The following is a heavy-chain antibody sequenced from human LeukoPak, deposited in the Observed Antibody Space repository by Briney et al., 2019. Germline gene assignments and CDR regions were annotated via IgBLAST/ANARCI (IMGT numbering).Heavy chain of an antibody. CDR3: ARGRRYYDSSGYPY. CDR2: INHSGST. J-gene: IGHJ4*02. V-gene: IGHV4-34*01. Sequence: NPSETLSLTCAVYGGSFSGYYWGWIRQPPGKGLEWIGEINHSGSTNYNPSLKSRVTISVDTSKNQFSLKLSSVTAADTAVYYCARGRRYYDSSGYPYWGQGTLVTVSS. CDR1: GGSFSGYY. D-gene: IGHD3-22*01.